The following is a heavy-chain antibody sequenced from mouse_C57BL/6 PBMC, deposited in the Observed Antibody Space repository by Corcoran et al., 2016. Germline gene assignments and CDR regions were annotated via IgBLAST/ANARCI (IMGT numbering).Heavy chain of an antibody. D-gene: IGHD1-1*01. V-gene: IGHV1-26*01. J-gene: IGHJ2*01. CDR2: INPNNGGT. CDR1: GYTFTDYY. Sequence: EVQLQQSGPELVKPGASVKISCKASGYTFTDYYMNWVKQSHGKSLEWIGDINPNNGGTSYNQKFKGKATLTVDKSSSTAYMELRSLKSEDSAVYYCARRIYYYGSSPLDYWGQGTTLTVSS. CDR3: ARRIYYYGSSPLDY.